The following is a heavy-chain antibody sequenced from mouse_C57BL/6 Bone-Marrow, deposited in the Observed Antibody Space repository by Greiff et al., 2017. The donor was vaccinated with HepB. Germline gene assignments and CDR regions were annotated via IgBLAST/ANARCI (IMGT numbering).Heavy chain of an antibody. CDR3: ARQDIDMDY. Sequence: EVKVVESGGDLVKPGGSLKLSCAASGFTFSSYGMSWVRQTPDKRLEWVATISSGGSYTYYPDSVKGRFTISRDNAKNTLYLQMSSLKSEDTAMYYCARQDIDMDYWGQGTSVTVSS. V-gene: IGHV5-6*01. CDR1: GFTFSSYG. D-gene: IGHD1-3*01. J-gene: IGHJ4*01. CDR2: ISSGGSYT.